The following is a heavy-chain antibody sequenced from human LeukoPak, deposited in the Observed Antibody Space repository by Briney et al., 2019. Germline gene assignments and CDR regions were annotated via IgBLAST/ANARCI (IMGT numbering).Heavy chain of an antibody. CDR1: GYSFTSHW. V-gene: IGHV5-51*01. J-gene: IGHJ4*02. Sequence: GESLKISCKGSGYSFTSHWVGWVRQMPGKGLEWMGVIYPGDSDTRYSPSFQGQVTISADKSTSTAYLQWSSLKASETAMYYCASLWTTSLITGGNYQEYFDYWVQGTVVTVSS. CDR3: ASLWTTSLITGGNYQEYFDY. D-gene: IGHD2-8*02. CDR2: IYPGDSDT.